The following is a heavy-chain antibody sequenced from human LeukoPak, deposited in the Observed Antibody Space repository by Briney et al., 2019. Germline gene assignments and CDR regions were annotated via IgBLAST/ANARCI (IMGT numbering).Heavy chain of an antibody. CDR3: ANAHSGYYYYFDY. CDR2: ISGSGGST. D-gene: IGHD3-22*01. CDR1: GFTFSSYA. Sequence: PGGSLRLSCAASGFTFSSYAMSWVRQAPGKGLEWVSAISGSGGSTYYADSVKGRFTISRDNSKNTLYLQMNSLRAEDTAVYYCANAHSGYYYYFDYWGQGTLVTVSS. J-gene: IGHJ4*02. V-gene: IGHV3-23*01.